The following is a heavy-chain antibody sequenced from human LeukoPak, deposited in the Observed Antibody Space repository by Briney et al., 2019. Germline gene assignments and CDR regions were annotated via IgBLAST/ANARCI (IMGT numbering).Heavy chain of an antibody. CDR2: ISSSSTFL. D-gene: IGHD1-26*01. Sequence: GGSLRLSCAASGFTFSSYSMNWVRQAPGKGLEWVSSISSSSTFLYYADSVKGRFTISRDNAKNSLYLQMNSLSAEDTAVYYCARESRGSYYDRAFDIWGQGTMVTVSS. J-gene: IGHJ3*02. V-gene: IGHV3-21*01. CDR1: GFTFSSYS. CDR3: ARESRGSYYDRAFDI.